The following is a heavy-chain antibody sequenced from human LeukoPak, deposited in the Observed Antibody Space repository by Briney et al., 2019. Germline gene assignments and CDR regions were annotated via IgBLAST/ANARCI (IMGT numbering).Heavy chain of an antibody. D-gene: IGHD3-3*01. CDR3: VKVHYDFWRGILGDFDY. CDR1: GFTFSTYA. CDR2: ISSNGGSP. J-gene: IGHJ4*02. Sequence: GGSLRLSCSASGFTFSTYAMHWVRQAPGKGLEHVSAISSNGGSPYYADSVKGRFTISRDNPKNTLYLQMSSLRAEDTAVYYCVKVHYDFWRGILGDFDYWGQGTLVTVSS. V-gene: IGHV3-64D*09.